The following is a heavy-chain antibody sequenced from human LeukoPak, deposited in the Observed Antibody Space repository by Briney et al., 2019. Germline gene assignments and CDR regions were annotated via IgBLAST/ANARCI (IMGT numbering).Heavy chain of an antibody. CDR3: AKSGKDGILWFGELVSNYYYMAV. CDR2: VSWKSDTV. Sequence: PGGSLRLSCAASGFSFDDYVMHWVRQAPGKGLGWVSGVSWKSDTVGYADCVKGRFTIYRENAKNSLYLQMNGLRAEDTVLYYCAKSGKDGILWFGELVSNYYYMAVWGKGTTVTVSS. V-gene: IGHV3-9*01. CDR1: GFSFDDYV. J-gene: IGHJ6*03. D-gene: IGHD3-10*01.